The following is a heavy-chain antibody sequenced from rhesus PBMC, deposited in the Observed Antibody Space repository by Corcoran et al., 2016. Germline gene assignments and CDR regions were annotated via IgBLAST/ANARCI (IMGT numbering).Heavy chain of an antibody. CDR1: GFSFSDSY. Sequence: EVHLVESGGGLVQPGGSLRLSCVASGFSFSDSYMDWVRQTSGKGLEWVESFSGRKNNVYYADSGKGRFSLSRDIAKNPLYLQMNSLRPDDTAVYFCARSSSGRGWYFDSWGQGVLVAVSS. J-gene: IGHJ4*01. D-gene: IGHD6-31*01. V-gene: IGHV3-37*01. CDR2: FSGRKNNV. CDR3: ARSSSGRGWYFDS.